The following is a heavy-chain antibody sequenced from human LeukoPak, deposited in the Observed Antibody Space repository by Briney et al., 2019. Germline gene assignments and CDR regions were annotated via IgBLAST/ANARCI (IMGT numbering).Heavy chain of an antibody. CDR1: GFSFNNFA. CDR2: INYSRST. V-gene: IGHV4-34*01. D-gene: IGHD2-8*01. Sequence: GSLRLSCAASGFSFNNFAMSWVRQAPGKGLEWVGEINYSRSTNYNPSLKSRVTISVDTSKNQFSLKLSSVTAADTAVYYRARGPHIVLMVYAIQAGWFDPWGQGTLVTVSS. CDR3: ARGPHIVLMVYAIQAGWFDP. J-gene: IGHJ5*02.